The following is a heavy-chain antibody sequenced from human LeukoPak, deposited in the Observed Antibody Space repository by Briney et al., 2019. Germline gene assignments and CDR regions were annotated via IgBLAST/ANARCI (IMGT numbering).Heavy chain of an antibody. CDR1: GFTFSDYY. CDR2: ISSSGSTI. Sequence: GGSMRLSCAASGFTFSDYYMSWIRQAPGKGLEWVSYISSSGSTIYYADSVKGRFTISRDNAKNSLYLQMNSLRAEDTAVYYCARALDIVVVPAAISWFDPWGQGTLVTVSS. J-gene: IGHJ5*02. V-gene: IGHV3-11*04. D-gene: IGHD2-2*03. CDR3: ARALDIVVVPAAISWFDP.